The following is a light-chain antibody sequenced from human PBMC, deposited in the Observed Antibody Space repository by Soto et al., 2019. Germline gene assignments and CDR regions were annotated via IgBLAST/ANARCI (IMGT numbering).Light chain of an antibody. CDR2: EVS. CDR3: SLYACTNSVV. V-gene: IGLV2-8*01. CDR1: SSDIGAYKF. Sequence: QSVLTQPPSASGSPGQSVAISCTGTSSDIGAYKFVSWYQQHPGKAPKLIIYEVSIRPSGVPDRLSGFKSGNTASLTVSGLLAEDEAYYYCSLYACTNSVVFGGGTKLTVL. J-gene: IGLJ2*01.